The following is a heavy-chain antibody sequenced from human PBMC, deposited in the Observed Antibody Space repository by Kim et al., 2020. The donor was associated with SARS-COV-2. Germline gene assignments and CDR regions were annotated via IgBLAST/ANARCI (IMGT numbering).Heavy chain of an antibody. D-gene: IGHD5-12*01. V-gene: IGHV1-69*13. J-gene: IGHJ4*02. Sequence: SVKVSCKASGGTFSSYAISWVRQAPGQGLEWMGGIIPIFGTANYAQKFQGRVTITADESTSTAYMELSSLRSEDTAVYYCARVGWGGYNFAFDYWGQGTLVTVSS. CDR3: ARVGWGGYNFAFDY. CDR1: GGTFSSYA. CDR2: IIPIFGTA.